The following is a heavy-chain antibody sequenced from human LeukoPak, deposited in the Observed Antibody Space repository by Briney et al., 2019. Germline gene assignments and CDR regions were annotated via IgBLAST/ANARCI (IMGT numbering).Heavy chain of an antibody. D-gene: IGHD6-6*01. J-gene: IGHJ4*02. CDR2: ISSNGGST. Sequence: GGSLRLSCAASGFTFRSYGMHWVRQAPGKGLEYVAAISSNGGSTDYANSVKGRFTISGDNSKNTLYLQMGSLRAEDMAVYYCARISSSYDYDYWGQGTLVTVSS. CDR3: ARISSSYDYDY. CDR1: GFTFRSYG. V-gene: IGHV3-64*01.